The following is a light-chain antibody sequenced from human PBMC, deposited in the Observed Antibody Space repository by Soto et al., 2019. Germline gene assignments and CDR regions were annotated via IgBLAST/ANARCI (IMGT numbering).Light chain of an antibody. CDR2: GAS. CDR1: QSVSSNY. CDR3: QQYGRSPLT. J-gene: IGKJ4*01. V-gene: IGKV3-20*01. Sequence: EIVLTQSPGTLSLSPGERATLSCRASQSVSSNYLAWYQQKPGQAPRLLIYGASSRATGIPDRFSGSGSGTDFTLTIRRLGPEDFAVYYCQQYGRSPLTFGGGTKVDIK.